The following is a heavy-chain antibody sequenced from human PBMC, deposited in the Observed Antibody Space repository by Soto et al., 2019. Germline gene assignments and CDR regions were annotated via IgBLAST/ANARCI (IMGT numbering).Heavy chain of an antibody. Sequence: SETLSLTCTVSGGSISSYYWSWIRQPAGKGLEWIGRFYTSGSTSYNPSLKSRVTMSVDTSKNQFSLKLSSVTAADTAVYFCARDRARAPKGPGYYYGMDVWDQGTTVTVSS. CDR1: GGSISSYY. CDR2: FYTSGST. V-gene: IGHV4-4*07. CDR3: ARDRARAPKGPGYYYGMDV. J-gene: IGHJ6*02.